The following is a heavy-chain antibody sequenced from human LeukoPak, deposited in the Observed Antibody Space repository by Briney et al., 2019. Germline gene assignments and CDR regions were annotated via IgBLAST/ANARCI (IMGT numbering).Heavy chain of an antibody. V-gene: IGHV3-23*01. CDR3: ANRHYDILTGPIDY. D-gene: IGHD3-9*01. CDR2: ISGSGGST. J-gene: IGHJ4*02. CDR1: GFTFSSYA. Sequence: GGSLRLSCAASGFTFSSYAMSWVRQAPGKGLEWVSAISGSGGSTYYADSVKGRFTISRDNSKNTLYLQMNSLRAEDTAVYYCANRHYDILTGPIDYWGQGTLVTVSS.